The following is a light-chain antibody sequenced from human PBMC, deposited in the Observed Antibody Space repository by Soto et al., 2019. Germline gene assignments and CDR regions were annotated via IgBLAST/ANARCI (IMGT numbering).Light chain of an antibody. CDR2: DAS. J-gene: IGKJ1*01. CDR1: QSISSW. Sequence: DIQMTQSPSTLSASVGDRVTITCRASQSISSWLAWYQQKPGKAPKPLIYDASSLESGVPSRFSGSGSGTEFTLTISSLQPDDFAAYYCQQYYSYRTFGQGTKV. CDR3: QQYYSYRT. V-gene: IGKV1-5*01.